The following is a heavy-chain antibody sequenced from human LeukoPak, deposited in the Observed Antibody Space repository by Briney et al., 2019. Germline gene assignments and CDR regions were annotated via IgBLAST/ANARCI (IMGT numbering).Heavy chain of an antibody. D-gene: IGHD3-22*01. CDR3: ARVGGSSGFLSYY. CDR2: INHSGST. V-gene: IGHV4-34*01. Sequence: SETLSLTCAVYGGSFSGYYWSWIRQPPGKGLEWIGEINHSGSTNYNPSLKSRVTISVDTSKNQFSLKLSSVTAADTAVYYCARVGGSSGFLSYYWGQGTLVTVPS. CDR1: GGSFSGYY. J-gene: IGHJ4*02.